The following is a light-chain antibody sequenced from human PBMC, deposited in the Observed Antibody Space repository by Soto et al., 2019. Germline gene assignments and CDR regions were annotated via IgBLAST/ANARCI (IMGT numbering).Light chain of an antibody. Sequence: QLVLTQSPSASASLGASVKLTCTLSSGHSSYAIAWHQQQPEKGPRYLMKVNTDGSHNKGDGIPDRFSGSSSGAERYLTISSLQSEDESDYYSQTWGAGFSVVFGGGTKLTVL. CDR1: SGHSSYA. V-gene: IGLV4-69*01. CDR3: QTWGAGFSVV. CDR2: VNTDGSH. J-gene: IGLJ2*01.